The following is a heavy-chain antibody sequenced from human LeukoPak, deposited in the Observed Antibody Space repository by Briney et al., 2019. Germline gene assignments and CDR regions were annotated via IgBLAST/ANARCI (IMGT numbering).Heavy chain of an antibody. CDR3: AREWNDSSGWAFDI. D-gene: IGHD3-22*01. CDR2: TYYRSKWYN. CDR1: GDSVSSNSTA. V-gene: IGHV6-1*01. Sequence: SQTLSLTCAISGDSVSSNSTAWNWIRQSPSRGLEWLGRTYYRSKWYNDYTVSVKSRITFNPDTSKNQFSLHLNSVTPEDTAVYYCAREWNDSSGWAFDIWGQGTMVTVSS. J-gene: IGHJ3*02.